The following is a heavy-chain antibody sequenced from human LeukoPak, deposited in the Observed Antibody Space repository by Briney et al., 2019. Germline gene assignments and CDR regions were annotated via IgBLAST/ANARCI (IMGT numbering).Heavy chain of an antibody. D-gene: IGHD2-15*01. CDR2: IRYDGSNK. J-gene: IGHJ6*04. V-gene: IGHV3-30*02. Sequence: GRSLRLSCAASGFTFSSYGMHWVRQAPGKGLEWVAFIRYDGSNKYCADSVKGRFTISRDNSKNTLYLQMNSLSPEDTAVYYCANVWGVVVAARFWGKGTTVSISS. CDR3: ANVWGVVVAARF. CDR1: GFTFSSYG.